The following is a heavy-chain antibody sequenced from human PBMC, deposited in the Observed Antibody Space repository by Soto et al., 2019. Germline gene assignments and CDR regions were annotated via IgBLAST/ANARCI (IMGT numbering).Heavy chain of an antibody. D-gene: IGHD2-15*01. CDR3: ARGPGGPDGPGDY. CDR2: INAGKGNT. V-gene: IGHV1-3*01. J-gene: IGHJ4*02. Sequence: QVQLVQSGAEVKKPGASVKVSCKPSGYTLPTYAMHWLRQAPGQGLGWMGWINAGKGNTKYSQKFQGRVTITRDTSASTAYMELSSLRSEDTAVYYCARGPGGPDGPGDYWGQGTLVTVSS. CDR1: GYTLPTYA.